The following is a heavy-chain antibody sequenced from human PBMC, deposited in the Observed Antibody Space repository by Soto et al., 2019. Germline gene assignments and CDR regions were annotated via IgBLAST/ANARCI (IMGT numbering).Heavy chain of an antibody. CDR2: ISASNGNT. Sequence: GASVKVSCKASGFTFTRSGISWGRPAPGQGVGGVGWISASNGNTNYAQKLQGRVTMTTDTSTSTAYMELRSLRSGDTAVYYCARAYCGGDCYIRGVYYYYGMDVWGQGTTVTVSS. J-gene: IGHJ6*02. D-gene: IGHD2-21*02. V-gene: IGHV1-18*01. CDR1: GFTFTRSG. CDR3: ARAYCGGDCYIRGVYYYYGMDV.